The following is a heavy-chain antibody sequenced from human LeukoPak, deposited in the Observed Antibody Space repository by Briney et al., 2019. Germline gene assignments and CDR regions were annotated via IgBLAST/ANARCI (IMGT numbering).Heavy chain of an antibody. D-gene: IGHD3-10*01. J-gene: IGHJ1*01. V-gene: IGHV3-49*04. Sequence: QAGGSLRLSCTDSGFTCGDYAMSWVRQAPGKGLEWVGFIRSKAYGGTTEYAASVKGRFTISRDDSKSIAYLQMNSLKTEDTAVYYCTRTYYYGSGSYWTFQHWGQGTLVTVSS. CDR1: GFTCGDYA. CDR2: IRSKAYGGTT. CDR3: TRTYYYGSGSYWTFQH.